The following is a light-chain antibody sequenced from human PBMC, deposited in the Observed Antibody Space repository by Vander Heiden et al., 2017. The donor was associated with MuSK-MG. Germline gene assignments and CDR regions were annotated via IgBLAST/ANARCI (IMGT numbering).Light chain of an antibody. Sequence: DFQMTQSPSTLSASVGDRVTITCRASQSVGSWLAWYQQKPGRAPRLLIYEASKLQSGVPARVRGSGSGTEFTLTITRLQPDDFGTYYCQQYNSFRYTFGQGTKLDLK. CDR1: QSVGSW. CDR3: QQYNSFRYT. CDR2: EAS. J-gene: IGKJ2*01. V-gene: IGKV1-5*01.